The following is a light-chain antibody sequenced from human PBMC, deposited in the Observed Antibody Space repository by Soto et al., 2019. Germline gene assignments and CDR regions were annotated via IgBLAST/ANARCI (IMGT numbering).Light chain of an antibody. CDR1: QSIDNW. Sequence: DIQVTQSPSTLSASGGDRLTITCLASQSIDNWLAWYQQKPGKAPKFLMYEASNLASGVPSRFNGSGSGTEFTLTCSSLQPDDCATYYCQQYSRLYTSGQGTKVDIK. J-gene: IGKJ2*01. CDR2: EAS. CDR3: QQYSRLYT. V-gene: IGKV1-5*03.